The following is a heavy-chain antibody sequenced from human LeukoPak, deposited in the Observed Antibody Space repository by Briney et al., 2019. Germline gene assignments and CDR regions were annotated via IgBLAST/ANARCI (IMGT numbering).Heavy chain of an antibody. V-gene: IGHV3-21*04. D-gene: IGHD3-22*01. CDR3: AKGLDDSSGYYPLEFDP. CDR2: ISSSSSYI. Sequence: PGGSLRLSCAASGFTFSSYSMNWVRQAPGKGLEWVSSISSSSSYIYYADSVKGRFTISRDNSKNTLYLQMNSLRAEDTAVYYCAKGLDDSSGYYPLEFDPWGQGTLVTVSS. CDR1: GFTFSSYS. J-gene: IGHJ5*02.